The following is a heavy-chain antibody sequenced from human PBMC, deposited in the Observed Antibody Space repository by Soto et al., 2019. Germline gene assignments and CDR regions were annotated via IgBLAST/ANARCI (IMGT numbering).Heavy chain of an antibody. CDR2: INTANGNT. CDR3: ARVFYYDGSGYQGDY. V-gene: IGHV1-3*04. Sequence: QVQLVQSGAEVKKPGASVKVSCKASGYTFSNYAIHWVRQAPRQTLEWMGRINTANGNTKYAQNFQGRVSITRDTSASTAYMELSSLRSEDTAVYYCARVFYYDGSGYQGDYWGQGTLVTVSS. D-gene: IGHD3-22*01. J-gene: IGHJ4*02. CDR1: GYTFSNYA.